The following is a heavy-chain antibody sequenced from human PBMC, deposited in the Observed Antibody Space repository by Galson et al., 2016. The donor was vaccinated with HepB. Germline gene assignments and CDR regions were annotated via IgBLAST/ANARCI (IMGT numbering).Heavy chain of an antibody. V-gene: IGHV4-34*01. D-gene: IGHD3-16*01. CDR1: DGSFGSYY. CDR3: SRNRMAGRGSWFDP. J-gene: IGHJ5*02. Sequence: SETLSPTCVVYDGSFGSYYWTWIRQPPGEGLEWIGEINHSGSANYSPPFRSRVTISIDTAKNHFSLKLSSLTAADQAVSYCSRNRMAGRGSWFDPWGQGTQVTVSS. CDR2: INHSGSA.